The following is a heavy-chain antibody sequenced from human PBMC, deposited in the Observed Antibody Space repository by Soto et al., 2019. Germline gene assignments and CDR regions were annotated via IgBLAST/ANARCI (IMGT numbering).Heavy chain of an antibody. J-gene: IGHJ4*02. D-gene: IGHD5-12*01. V-gene: IGHV4-4*07. CDR1: GGSISGHS. CDR3: VRGRSYSVYDF. Sequence: SETLSLTCTVSGGSISGHSWVWIRQPAGKGLEWIGHIYPSGSTSYNPSLRSRVTMSLDTSSNQIFLNLTSVTAADTAVFYCVRGRSYSVYDFWGPGTLVTVSS. CDR2: IYPSGST.